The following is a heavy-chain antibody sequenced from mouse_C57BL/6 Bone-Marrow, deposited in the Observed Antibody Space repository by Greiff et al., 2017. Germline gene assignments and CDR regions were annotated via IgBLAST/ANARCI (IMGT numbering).Heavy chain of an antibody. Sequence: QVQLQQPGAELVRPGTSVKLSCKASGYTFTSYWMHWVKQRPGQGLEWIGVIDPSDSYTNYNQKFKGKATLTVDTSSSTAYMQLSSLTSEDSAAYYCARDLLRLWYFDVWGTGTTVTVSS. J-gene: IGHJ1*03. CDR2: IDPSDSYT. D-gene: IGHD1-2*01. V-gene: IGHV1-59*01. CDR3: ARDLLRLWYFDV. CDR1: GYTFTSYW.